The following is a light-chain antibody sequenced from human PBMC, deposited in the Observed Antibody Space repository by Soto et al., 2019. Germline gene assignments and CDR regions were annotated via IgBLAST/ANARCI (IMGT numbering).Light chain of an antibody. Sequence: DIQITQSPSTLSASVVDRVTITCRASQTISTWLAWYQQKQGKAPKLLIYDASSLESGLPSRFSGSGYGKEFTLPLSRPQPDDFATYTLQKYNSYSVWTCGQGTKVNIK. CDR3: QKYNSYSVWT. CDR1: QTISTW. CDR2: DAS. V-gene: IGKV1-5*01. J-gene: IGKJ1*01.